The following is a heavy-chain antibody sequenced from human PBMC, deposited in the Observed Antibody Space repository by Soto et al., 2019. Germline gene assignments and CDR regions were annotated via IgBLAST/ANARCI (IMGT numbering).Heavy chain of an antibody. CDR1: GFTFSSYW. J-gene: IGHJ4*02. CDR3: ARARADYYDSSGYPHGY. CDR2: IKQDGSEK. D-gene: IGHD3-22*01. V-gene: IGHV3-7*01. Sequence: GGSLRLSCAASGFTFSSYWMSWFRQAPGKGLEWVANIKQDGSEKYYVDSVKGRFTISRDNAKNSLYLQMNSLRAEDTAVYYCARARADYYDSSGYPHGYWGQGTLVTV.